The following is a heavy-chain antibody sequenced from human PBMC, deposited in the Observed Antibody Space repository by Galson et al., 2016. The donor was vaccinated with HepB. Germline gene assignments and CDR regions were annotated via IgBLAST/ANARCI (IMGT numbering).Heavy chain of an antibody. V-gene: IGHV3-15*01. J-gene: IGHJ4*02. CDR2: IKSKPSGETA. D-gene: IGHD6-19*01. CDR1: GFTFSNAW. Sequence: SLRLSCAVSGFTFSNAWMSWVRQAPGKWLEWVGRIKSKPSGETADYTAPVEGRFTISRDESKNTVYLQMNSLKTEDTAVYYCNTGVSGWQNYWGQGTQVTVSS. CDR3: NTGVSGWQNY.